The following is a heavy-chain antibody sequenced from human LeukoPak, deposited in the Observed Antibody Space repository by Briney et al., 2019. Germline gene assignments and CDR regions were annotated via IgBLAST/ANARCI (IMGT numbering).Heavy chain of an antibody. D-gene: IGHD1/OR15-1a*01. CDR2: ISSSRTYV. CDR3: ARDLDNNNVGSLGY. CDR1: GFTFSTYS. J-gene: IGHJ4*02. Sequence: GGSLRLSCAASGFTFSTYSMNWVRQAPGKGLEWVSSISSSRTYVYYADSVKGRFSISRDNAKNSLYLQMNSLRAEDTAVYYCARDLDNNNVGSLGYWGQGTLVTVSS. V-gene: IGHV3-21*01.